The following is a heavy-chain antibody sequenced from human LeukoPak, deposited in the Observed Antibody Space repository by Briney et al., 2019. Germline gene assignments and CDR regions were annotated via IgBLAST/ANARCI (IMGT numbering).Heavy chain of an antibody. CDR1: GFTFSDFY. CDR3: ARRYCTSSSCYGDF. D-gene: IGHD2-2*01. CDR2: ISTSGSAI. V-gene: IGHV3-11*01. J-gene: IGHJ4*02. Sequence: GRSLRLSCAASGFTFSDFYMNWIRQAPGKGLEWVSYISTSGSAIYYAGSVKGRFTIFRDNAKNSLYLQMNSLRVEDTAVYYCARRYCTSSSCYGDFWGQGTLVTVSS.